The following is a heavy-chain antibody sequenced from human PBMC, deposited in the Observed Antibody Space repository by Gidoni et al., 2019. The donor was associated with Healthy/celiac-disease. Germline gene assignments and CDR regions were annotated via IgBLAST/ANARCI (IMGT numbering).Heavy chain of an antibody. CDR3: ARNLVDTAMVIDY. V-gene: IGHV5-51*01. CDR2: IYPGDSDT. Sequence: EVQLVQSGAEVKQPGESLKISCKGSGYSFTSYWNGWVRQMPGKGQEWMGIIYPGDSDTRYSPSFQGQVTITADKSISTAYLQWSSLKASDTAMYYCARNLVDTAMVIDYWGQGTLVTVSS. CDR1: GYSFTSYW. D-gene: IGHD5-18*01. J-gene: IGHJ4*02.